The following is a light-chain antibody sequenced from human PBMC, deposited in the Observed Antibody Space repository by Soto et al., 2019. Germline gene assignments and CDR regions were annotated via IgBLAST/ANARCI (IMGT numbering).Light chain of an antibody. CDR1: QSLRSSY. CDR3: QQYDDSPSIT. J-gene: IGKJ5*01. V-gene: IGKV3-20*01. Sequence: ESVLTQSPGTLSLSPGERATLSCRASQSLRSSYFAWYQQKPGQSPRLLIYGASTRASGIPDRFSGSVSGTDFTLTISRLEPEDFSVYYCQQYDDSPSITFGQGTRLEIK. CDR2: GAS.